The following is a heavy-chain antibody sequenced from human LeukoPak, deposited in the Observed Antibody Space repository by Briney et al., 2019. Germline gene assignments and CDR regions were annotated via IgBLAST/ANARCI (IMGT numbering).Heavy chain of an antibody. J-gene: IGHJ3*02. CDR2: ISSSGSTI. CDR3: AKDARLRITNAFDI. Sequence: GGSLRLSCAASGFTFSSYGMSWVRQAPGKGLEWVSYISSSGSTIYYADSVKGRFTISRDNAKNSLYLQMNSLRAEDTALYYCAKDARLRITNAFDIWGQGTMVTVSS. D-gene: IGHD3-10*01. V-gene: IGHV3-48*04. CDR1: GFTFSSYG.